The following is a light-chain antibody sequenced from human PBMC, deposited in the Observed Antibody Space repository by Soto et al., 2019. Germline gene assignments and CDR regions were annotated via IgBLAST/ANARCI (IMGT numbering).Light chain of an antibody. Sequence: QSALTQPASVSGSPGQSITISCTGSSSDVGGYNYVSWYQQHPGKAPKLMIYEVSNRPSGVSNRFSGSKSGNTASLTISGLQAGDEADYYCSSYTSSIAVVFGGGTNLTVL. J-gene: IGLJ3*02. V-gene: IGLV2-14*01. CDR3: SSYTSSIAVV. CDR1: SSDVGGYNY. CDR2: EVS.